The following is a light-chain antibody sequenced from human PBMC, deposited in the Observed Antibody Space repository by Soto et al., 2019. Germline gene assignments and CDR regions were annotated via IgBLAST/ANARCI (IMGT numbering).Light chain of an antibody. CDR2: GAS. V-gene: IGKV3-11*01. CDR1: QTLTTN. CDR3: QQRNNWPWT. J-gene: IGKJ1*01. Sequence: EIVMTQSPATLSVSPGETATLSCRASQTLTTNLAWYQQRPGQSPRLLIYGASNRATGIPARFSGSGSGTDFTPTTSSLEPEDFAVYYCQQRNNWPWTFGQGTKVDI.